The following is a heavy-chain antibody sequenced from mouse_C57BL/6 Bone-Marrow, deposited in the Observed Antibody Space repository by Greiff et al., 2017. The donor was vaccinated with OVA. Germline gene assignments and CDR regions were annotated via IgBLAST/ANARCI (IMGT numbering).Heavy chain of an antibody. CDR2: IYPGSGST. J-gene: IGHJ4*01. Sequence: VQLQQPGAELVKPGASVKMSCKASGYTFTSYWITWVKQRPGQGLEWIGDIYPGSGSTNYNEKFKSKATLTVDTSSSTAYMQLSSLTSEDSAVYYCARWSYDDCGREYAMDYWGQGTSVTVSS. V-gene: IGHV1-55*01. CDR3: ARWSYDDCGREYAMDY. CDR1: GYTFTSYW. D-gene: IGHD2-3*01.